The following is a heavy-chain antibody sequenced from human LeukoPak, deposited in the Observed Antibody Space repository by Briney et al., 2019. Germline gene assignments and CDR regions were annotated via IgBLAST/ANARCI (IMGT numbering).Heavy chain of an antibody. CDR1: GGSISSYY. CDR3: ARGGLEWEPPGYY. CDR2: IYYSGST. J-gene: IGHJ4*02. Sequence: SETLSLTCTVFGGSISSYYWSWIRQPPGRGLEWIGYIYYSGSTNYNPSLKSRVTISVDTSKNQFSLKLSSVTAADTAVYYCARGGLEWEPPGYYWGQGTLVTVSS. V-gene: IGHV4-59*01. D-gene: IGHD1-26*01.